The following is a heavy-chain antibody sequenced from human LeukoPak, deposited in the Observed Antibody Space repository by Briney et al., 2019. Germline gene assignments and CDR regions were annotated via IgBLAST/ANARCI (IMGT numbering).Heavy chain of an antibody. Sequence: PGGSLRLSCGGSGFTVSSKYMSWVRRAPGRGLEWVSVIYSAATTYYADSVQGRFTISRDNSKNTVYLQMNSLKDEDTAVYYCAKYIKSHIGEKRLIRSFDSWGQGTLVTVSS. CDR2: IYSAATT. D-gene: IGHD3-10*01. V-gene: IGHV3-53*01. J-gene: IGHJ4*02. CDR1: GFTVSSKY. CDR3: AKYIKSHIGEKRLIRSFDS.